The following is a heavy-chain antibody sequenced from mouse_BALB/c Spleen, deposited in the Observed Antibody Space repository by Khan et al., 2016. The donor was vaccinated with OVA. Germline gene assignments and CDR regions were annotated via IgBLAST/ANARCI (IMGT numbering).Heavy chain of an antibody. D-gene: IGHD1-1*01. CDR1: GYSITTDYA. J-gene: IGHJ2*01. Sequence: EVQLQESGPGLVKPSQSLSLTCTVTGYSITTDYAWKWIRQFPGNKLEWMGFISYSGNTKYNPSLKSRISITRDNSKNQFFLQLKSVTTEDTARYFCARVYGGDFDYWGQGTTLTVSS. CDR2: ISYSGNT. CDR3: ARVYGGDFDY. V-gene: IGHV3-2*02.